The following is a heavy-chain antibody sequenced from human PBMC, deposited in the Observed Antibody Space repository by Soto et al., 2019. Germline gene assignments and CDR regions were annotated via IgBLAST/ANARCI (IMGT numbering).Heavy chain of an antibody. CDR1: GFTFSSYA. CDR2: ISDDGSNK. V-gene: IGHV3-30-3*01. CDR3: ASSLWRVDANWGYFDL. Sequence: QVQLVESGGGVVQPGRSLRLSCAASGFTFSSYAMHWVRQAPGKGLAWVAVISDDGSNKYYAASVKGRFTISRDNSKNTPYQLMHRRIVDDTAVYYCASSLWRVDANWGYFDLWGRGTLVTASS. D-gene: IGHD3-3*01. J-gene: IGHJ2*01.